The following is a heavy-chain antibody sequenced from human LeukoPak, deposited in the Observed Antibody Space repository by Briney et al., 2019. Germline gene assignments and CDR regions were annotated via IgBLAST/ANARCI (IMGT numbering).Heavy chain of an antibody. J-gene: IGHJ5*02. CDR3: AREGGSSWYNWFDP. CDR2: IYHSGST. D-gene: IGHD6-13*01. CDR1: DYSISSGYY. V-gene: IGHV4-38-2*02. Sequence: SETLSLTCTVSDYSISSGYYWGWIRQPPGKGLEWIGSIYHSGSTYYNPSLKSRVTISVDTSKNQFSLKLSSVTAADTAVYYCAREGGSSWYNWFDPWGQGTLVTVSS.